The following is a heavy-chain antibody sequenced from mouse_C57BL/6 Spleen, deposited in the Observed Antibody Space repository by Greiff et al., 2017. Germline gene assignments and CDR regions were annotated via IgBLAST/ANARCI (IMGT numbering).Heavy chain of an antibody. CDR2: IHPNSGST. D-gene: IGHD1-1*01. Sequence: VQLQQPGAELVKPGASVKLSCKASGYTFTSYWMHWVKQRPGQGLEWIGMIHPNSGSTNYNEKFKSKATLTVDKSSSTAYMQLSSLTSEDSAVYYCARGDYGSSYEAYWGQGTLVTVAA. J-gene: IGHJ3*01. V-gene: IGHV1-64*01. CDR3: ARGDYGSSYEAY. CDR1: GYTFTSYW.